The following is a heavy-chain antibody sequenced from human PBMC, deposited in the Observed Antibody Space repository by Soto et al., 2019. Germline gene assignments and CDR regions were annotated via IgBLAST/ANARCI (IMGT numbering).Heavy chain of an antibody. J-gene: IGHJ4*02. CDR3: ARGLVITGDTTGYFDY. Sequence: ASVKVSCKASGYTFTGYYMHWVRQAPGQGLEWMGWINPNSGGTNYAQKFQGWVTMTRDTSISTAYMELSRLRSDDAAVYYCARGLVITGDTTGYFDYWGQGTLVTVSS. CDR1: GYTFTGYY. D-gene: IGHD7-27*01. CDR2: INPNSGGT. V-gene: IGHV1-2*04.